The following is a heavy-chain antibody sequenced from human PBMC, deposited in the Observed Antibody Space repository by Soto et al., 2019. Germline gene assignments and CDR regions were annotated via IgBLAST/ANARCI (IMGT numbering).Heavy chain of an antibody. Sequence: PSETLSLTCTLSGGSISSGGYYWSWIRQHPGNGLEWIGYIYYSGSTYYNPSLKSRVTITVDTSKNQLSLKLSSVTAADTAVYYCAREWTTAEYYYYGMDVWGQGTTVTVSS. D-gene: IGHD2-21*02. CDR1: GGSISSGGYY. CDR3: AREWTTAEYYYYGMDV. CDR2: IYYSGST. J-gene: IGHJ6*02. V-gene: IGHV4-31*03.